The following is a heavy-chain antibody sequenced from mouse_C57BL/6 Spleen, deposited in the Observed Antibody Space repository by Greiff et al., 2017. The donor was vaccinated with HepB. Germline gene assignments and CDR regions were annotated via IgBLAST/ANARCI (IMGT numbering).Heavy chain of an antibody. CDR3: ARGLYYYGSSLDY. J-gene: IGHJ2*01. CDR1: GYAFSSSW. D-gene: IGHD1-1*01. V-gene: IGHV1-82*01. Sequence: QVQLQQSGPELVKPGASVKISCKASGYAFSSSWMNWVKQRPGKGLEWIGRIYPGDGDTNYNGKFKGNATLTADKSSSTAYMQLSSLTSEDSAVYFCARGLYYYGSSLDYWGQGTTLTVSS. CDR2: IYPGDGDT.